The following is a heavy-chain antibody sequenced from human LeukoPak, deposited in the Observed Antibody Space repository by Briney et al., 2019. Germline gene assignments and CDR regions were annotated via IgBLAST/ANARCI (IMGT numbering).Heavy chain of an antibody. D-gene: IGHD1-26*01. J-gene: IGHJ6*03. CDR1: GFTFSSYS. CDR3: ARAHSGSYFYYYYYMDV. Sequence: GGSLRLSCAASGFTFSSYSMNWVRQAPGKGLEWVSSISSSSSYIYYADSVKGRFTISRDNAKNSLYLQMNSLRAEDTAVYYCARAHSGSYFYYYYYMDVWGKGTTVTVSS. CDR2: ISSSSSYI. V-gene: IGHV3-21*01.